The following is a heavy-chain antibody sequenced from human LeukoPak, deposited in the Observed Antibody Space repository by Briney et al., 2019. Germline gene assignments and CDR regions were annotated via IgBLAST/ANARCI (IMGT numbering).Heavy chain of an antibody. CDR2: ISYDGSSK. D-gene: IGHD5-18*01. CDR3: ARARSSYGYGDAFDI. V-gene: IGHV3-30*04. Sequence: PGGSLRLSCAASGFTFSTYATHWVRQAPGKGLEWVAVISYDGSSKYYADSVKGRFTISRDNSKNTLYLQMSSLRAEDTAVYYCARARSSYGYGDAFDIWGQGTMVTVSS. CDR1: GFTFSTYA. J-gene: IGHJ3*02.